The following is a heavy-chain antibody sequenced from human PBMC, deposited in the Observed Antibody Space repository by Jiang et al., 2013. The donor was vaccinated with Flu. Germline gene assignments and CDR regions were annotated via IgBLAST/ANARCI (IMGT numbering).Heavy chain of an antibody. Sequence: SGGGVVQPGRSLRLSCAASGFTFSSYAMHWVRQAPGKGLEWVAVISYDGSNKYYADSVKGRFTISRDNSKNTLYLQMNSLRAEDTAVYYCARGEGLVGATTSFDYWGQGTLVTVSS. J-gene: IGHJ4*02. CDR1: GFTFSSYA. CDR3: ARGEGLVGATTSFDY. D-gene: IGHD1-26*01. V-gene: IGHV3-30-3*01. CDR2: ISYDGSNK.